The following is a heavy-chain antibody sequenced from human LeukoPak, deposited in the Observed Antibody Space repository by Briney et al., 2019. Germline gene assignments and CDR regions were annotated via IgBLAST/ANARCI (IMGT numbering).Heavy chain of an antibody. V-gene: IGHV3-48*01. CDR1: GFTFSSYT. J-gene: IGHJ4*02. Sequence: PGGSLRLSCAASGFTFSSYTMNWVRQPPGKGLEWVSNIGTSSTTIYYADSVKGRFTISRDNSKNTLYLQMNSLRAEDTAVYYCAKDLRTLQLLVHTAMPWGQGTLVTVSS. CDR2: IGTSSTTI. D-gene: IGHD5-18*01. CDR3: AKDLRTLQLLVHTAMP.